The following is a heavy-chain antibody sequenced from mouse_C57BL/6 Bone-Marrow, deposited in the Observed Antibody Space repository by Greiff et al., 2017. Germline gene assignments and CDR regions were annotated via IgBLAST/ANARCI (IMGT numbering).Heavy chain of an antibody. V-gene: IGHV5-17*01. J-gene: IGHJ3*01. Sequence: EVKLVESGGGLVKPGGSLKLSCAASGFTFSDYGMHWVRQAPEKGLEWVAYISSGSSTNYYADTVKGRFTISRDNAKNTLFLQMTSLRSEDTAMYYCARGKPAWFAYWGQGTLVTVSA. CDR2: ISSGSSTN. CDR3: ARGKPAWFAY. CDR1: GFTFSDYG.